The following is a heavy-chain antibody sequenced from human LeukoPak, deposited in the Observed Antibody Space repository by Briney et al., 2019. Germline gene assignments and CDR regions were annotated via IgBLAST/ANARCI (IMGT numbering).Heavy chain of an antibody. Sequence: GGSLRLSCAASGFTFDNYRMSWVRQAPGKGLEWVSSISSSSSYIYYADSVKGRFTISRDNAKNSLYLQMNSLRAEDTAVYYCARVEMATINGLLDPWGQGTLVTVSS. CDR1: GFTFDNYR. CDR3: ARVEMATINGLLDP. D-gene: IGHD5-24*01. V-gene: IGHV3-21*01. CDR2: ISSSSSYI. J-gene: IGHJ5*02.